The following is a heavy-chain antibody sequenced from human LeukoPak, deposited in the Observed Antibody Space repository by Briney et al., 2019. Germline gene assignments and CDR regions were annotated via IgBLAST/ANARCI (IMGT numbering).Heavy chain of an antibody. J-gene: IGHJ4*02. CDR3: AKDSDDYYGSGSEFDY. CDR2: ISTSSSYI. D-gene: IGHD3-10*01. CDR1: GFTFSGYC. Sequence: PGGSLRLSCAASGFTFSGYCMNWVRQAPGKGLEWVSSISTSSSYIYYADSVKGRFTISRDNSKNTLYLRMNSLRAEDTAVYYCAKDSDDYYGSGSEFDYWGQGTLVTVSS. V-gene: IGHV3-21*01.